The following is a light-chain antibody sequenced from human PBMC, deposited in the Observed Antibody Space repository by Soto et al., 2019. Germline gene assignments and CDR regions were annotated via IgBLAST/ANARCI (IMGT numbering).Light chain of an antibody. CDR1: QSVSDT. CDR3: QQYDSFSVT. J-gene: IGKJ1*01. CDR2: KAS. V-gene: IGKV1-5*03. Sequence: MTQYPATLSVSLGERVTLSCRASQSVSDTLAWYQQKPGKAPKLLIYKASSLESGVPSRFSGSGSGTEFTLTISSLQPDDFATYYCQQYDSFSVTFGQGTKVDIK.